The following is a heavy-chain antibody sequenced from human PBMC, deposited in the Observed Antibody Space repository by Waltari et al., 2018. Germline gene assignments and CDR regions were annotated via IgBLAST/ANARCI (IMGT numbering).Heavy chain of an antibody. D-gene: IGHD4-17*01. J-gene: IGHJ4*02. CDR1: GGSISSSSSY. CDR3: ARLNGHLDK. V-gene: IGHV4-39*07. Sequence: QLQLQESGPGLVTPSETLSLTCTVSGGSISSSSSYWGWIRQPPGKGLEWIGSSYYSGRTYYNPSLKSRVTISVDTSKNQFSLKLSSVTAADTAVYYCARLNGHLDKWGQGTLVTVSS. CDR2: SYYSGRT.